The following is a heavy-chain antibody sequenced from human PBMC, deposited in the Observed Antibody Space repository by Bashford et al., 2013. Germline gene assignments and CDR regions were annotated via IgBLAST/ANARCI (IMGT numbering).Heavy chain of an antibody. J-gene: IGHJ3*02. D-gene: IGHD1/OR15-1a*01. Sequence: SVKVSCQIYDFIFIDYHIHWVRQAPGQGLEWMGELNPITGGTKYAAIFQGRVTLTRDLSINTAYMEVTGLTSDDSAVYYCVRDETNNVPDAFDMWGQGTMVTVSS. V-gene: IGHV1-2*02. CDR2: LNPITGGT. CDR3: VRDETNNVPDAFDM. CDR1: DFIFIDYH.